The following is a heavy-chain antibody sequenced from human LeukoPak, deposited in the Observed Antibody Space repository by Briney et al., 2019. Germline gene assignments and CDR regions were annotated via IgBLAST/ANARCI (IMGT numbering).Heavy chain of an antibody. J-gene: IGHJ5*02. CDR2: IIPIFGTA. V-gene: IGHV1-69*01. Sequence: WASVKVSCKASGGTFSSYAISWVRQAPGQGREWMGGIIPIFGTANYAQKFQGRVTITADESTSTAYMELSSLRSEDTAVYYCATPPPITMVRAPTDNWFDPWGQGTLVTVSS. CDR3: ATPPPITMVRAPTDNWFDP. CDR1: GGTFSSYA. D-gene: IGHD3-10*01.